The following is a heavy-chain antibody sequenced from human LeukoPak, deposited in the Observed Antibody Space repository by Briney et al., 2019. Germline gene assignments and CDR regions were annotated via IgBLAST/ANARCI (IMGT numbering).Heavy chain of an antibody. J-gene: IGHJ3*02. V-gene: IGHV3-30*02. CDR2: IRYDGSNK. Sequence: PGGSLRLSCAASGFTFSSYGMHWVRQAPGKGLEWVAFIRYDGSNKYYADSVKGRFTISRDNSKNTLYLQMNSLRAEDTAVYYCAKARIVWDAFDIWGQGTMVTVSS. CDR1: GFTFSSYG. CDR3: AKARIVWDAFDI. D-gene: IGHD3-16*01.